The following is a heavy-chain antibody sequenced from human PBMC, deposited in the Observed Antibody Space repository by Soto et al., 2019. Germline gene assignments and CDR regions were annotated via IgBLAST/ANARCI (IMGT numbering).Heavy chain of an antibody. J-gene: IGHJ6*03. CDR2: ISGSGHYT. Sequence: TFSRYAMSWVRQAPGKGLEWVSAISGSGHYTYHADSVKGRFTISRDNSKNTLYLQMIGLRAEDTAVYYCAKTYSNSVDYYYSMDVWGKGTTVTVSS. V-gene: IGHV3-23*01. CDR3: AKTYSNSVDYYYSMDV. CDR1: TFSRYA. D-gene: IGHD4-4*01.